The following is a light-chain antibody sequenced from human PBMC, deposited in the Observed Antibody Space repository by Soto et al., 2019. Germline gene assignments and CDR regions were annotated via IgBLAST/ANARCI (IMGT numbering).Light chain of an antibody. CDR3: QQYGSVPLT. J-gene: IGKJ4*01. CDR1: QCVSTSY. Sequence: EIVLTQSPGTLSLSPGERATLSCRASQCVSTSYLAWYQQKPGQAPRLLIYGASSRATGIPDRFSGSGSGADFTLTISRLEPEDFAVYYCQQYGSVPLTFGGGTKVEIK. CDR2: GAS. V-gene: IGKV3-20*01.